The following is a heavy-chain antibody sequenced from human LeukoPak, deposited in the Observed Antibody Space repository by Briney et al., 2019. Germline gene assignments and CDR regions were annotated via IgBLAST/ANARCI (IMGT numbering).Heavy chain of an antibody. V-gene: IGHV3-7*05. Sequence: QTRGSLRLSCTASGFTIGSTWMSWVRRAPGKGLEWVANIKQDVREKYYVASVKGRFTISRDNGKNSLYLQMNSLGVDDTAVYYCARDGGGPQRFDPWGQGTLVTVSS. CDR1: GFTIGSTW. D-gene: IGHD1-1*01. CDR2: IKQDVREK. CDR3: ARDGGGPQRFDP. J-gene: IGHJ5*02.